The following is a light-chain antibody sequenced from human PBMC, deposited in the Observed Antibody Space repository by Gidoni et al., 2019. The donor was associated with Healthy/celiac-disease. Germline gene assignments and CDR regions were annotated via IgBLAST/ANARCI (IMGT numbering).Light chain of an antibody. V-gene: IGKV3-15*01. CDR3: QQYNNWPPLT. Sequence: EIVMTQSPATLSVSPGERATLSCRASQSVSSNLAWYQQKPGQAPRLLIYGASTRATGIPARFSGSGSGTEVTLTISSLQSEDFAVYYCQQYNNWPPLTFXGXTKVEIK. J-gene: IGKJ4*01. CDR1: QSVSSN. CDR2: GAS.